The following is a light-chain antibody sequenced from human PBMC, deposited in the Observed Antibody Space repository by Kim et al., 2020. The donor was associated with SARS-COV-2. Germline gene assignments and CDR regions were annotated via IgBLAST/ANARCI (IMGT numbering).Light chain of an antibody. V-gene: IGKV3-20*01. Sequence: SPGERATLSCRASQRVSGSYLAWYQQKPGQAPRLFSYVVSRRATGIPDRFSGSGSGTDFTLTINRLEPEDFAMYYCQQYARAPDTFGQGTRLEIK. CDR2: VVS. J-gene: IGKJ5*01. CDR3: QQYARAPDT. CDR1: QRVSGSY.